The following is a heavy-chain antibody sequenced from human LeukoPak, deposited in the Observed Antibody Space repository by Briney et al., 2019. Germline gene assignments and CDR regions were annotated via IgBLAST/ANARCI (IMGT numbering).Heavy chain of an antibody. D-gene: IGHD1-26*01. J-gene: IGHJ5*02. Sequence: SETLSLTCTVSGGSISSYYWSWTRQPPGKGLEWIGYIYYSGSTNYNPSLKSRVTISADTSKNQFSLTLSSVTAADTAVYYCARHGTSERYYNWFDPWGQGTLVTVSS. CDR2: IYYSGST. V-gene: IGHV4-59*01. CDR3: ARHGTSERYYNWFDP. CDR1: GGSISSYY.